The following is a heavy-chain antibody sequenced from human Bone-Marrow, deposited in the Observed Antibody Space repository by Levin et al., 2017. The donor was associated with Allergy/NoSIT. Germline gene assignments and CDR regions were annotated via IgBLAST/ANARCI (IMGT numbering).Heavy chain of an antibody. CDR3: ARSLSDYYGMDV. CDR1: EFTFSTYW. V-gene: IGHV3-7*01. J-gene: IGHJ6*02. Sequence: GESLKISCEAPEFTFSTYWMNWVRQAPGKGLEWLANIKQDGSERYYVDSVKGRFTISRENAKKSLYLQMNSLRAEDTAVYYCARSLSDYYGMDVWGQGTTVTVSS. CDR2: IKQDGSER.